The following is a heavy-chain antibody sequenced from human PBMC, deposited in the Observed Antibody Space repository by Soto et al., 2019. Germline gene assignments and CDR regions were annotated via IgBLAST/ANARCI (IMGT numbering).Heavy chain of an antibody. J-gene: IGHJ6*02. CDR3: ARALRRLRYGGMDV. V-gene: IGHV1-69*13. CDR1: GGTFSSYA. Sequence: ASVKVSCKASGGTFSSYAISWVRQAPGQGLEWMGGIIPIFGTANYAQKFQGRVTITADESTSTAYMELSSLRSEDTAVYYCARALRRLRYGGMDVWGQGTTVTVSS. D-gene: IGHD4-17*01. CDR2: IIPIFGTA.